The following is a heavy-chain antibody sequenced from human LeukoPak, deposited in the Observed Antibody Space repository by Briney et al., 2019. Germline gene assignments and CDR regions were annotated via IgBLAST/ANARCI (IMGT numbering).Heavy chain of an antibody. CDR2: IYHSGST. CDR1: GYSISSGYY. J-gene: IGHJ4*02. D-gene: IGHD3-22*01. CDR3: ARAIYDSSGYVFYYFDY. V-gene: IGHV4-38-2*02. Sequence: SETLSLTCTVAGYSISSGYYWGWIRQPPGKGLEWIGSIYHSGSTYYNPSLKSRVTISVDTSKNQFSLKLSSVTAADTAVYYCARAIYDSSGYVFYYFDYWGQGTLVTVSS.